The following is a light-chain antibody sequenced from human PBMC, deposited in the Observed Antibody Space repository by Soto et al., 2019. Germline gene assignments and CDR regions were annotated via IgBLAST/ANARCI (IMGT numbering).Light chain of an antibody. Sequence: TQLTQSPYSLSPSVGNRVPVTCRATQDISSYLAWYQQKPGKAPKLLICEASTLQSGVPSRFSGSGSGTEFTLTISSLQPEDFATYYCQQLNSYPLTFGGGTKVDIK. CDR3: QQLNSYPLT. V-gene: IGKV1-9*01. J-gene: IGKJ4*01. CDR1: QDISSY. CDR2: EAS.